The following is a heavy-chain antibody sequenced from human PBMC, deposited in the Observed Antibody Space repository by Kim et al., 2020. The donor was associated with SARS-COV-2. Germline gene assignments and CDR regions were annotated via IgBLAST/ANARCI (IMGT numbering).Heavy chain of an antibody. CDR2: IYPGDSDT. Sequence: GESLKISCKGSGDSFTSYWIGWVRQMPGKGLEWMGIIYPGDSDTRYSPSFQGQVTISADKSIRTAYLPWSSLKASDTAMYYCARGGYSSNWYLYFDLWGRGTLVTVSS. CDR1: GDSFTSYW. V-gene: IGHV5-51*01. J-gene: IGHJ2*01. CDR3: ARGGYSSNWYLYFDL. D-gene: IGHD6-13*01.